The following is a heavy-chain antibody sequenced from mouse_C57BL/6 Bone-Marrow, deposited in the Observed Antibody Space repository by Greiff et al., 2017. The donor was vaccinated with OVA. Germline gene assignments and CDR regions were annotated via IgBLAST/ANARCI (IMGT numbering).Heavy chain of an antibody. J-gene: IGHJ4*01. D-gene: IGHD2-1*01. Sequence: VQLQQSGPELVQPGASVKLSCPASCYPFTSYGLSWVKQRTGQGLAWIGEIYPRSGNTYYNEKFKGKATLTADKSSSTAYMELRSLTCEDSAVYFCAEGWYGEGDAMDYWGKGTSGTVSS. V-gene: IGHV1-81*01. CDR3: AEGWYGEGDAMDY. CDR1: CYPFTSYG. CDR2: IYPRSGNT.